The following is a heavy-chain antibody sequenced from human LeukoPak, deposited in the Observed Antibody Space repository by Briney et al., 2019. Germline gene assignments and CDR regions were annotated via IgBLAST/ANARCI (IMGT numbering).Heavy chain of an antibody. V-gene: IGHV5-51*01. CDR1: GYTFTSFW. CDR3: ASSRFGGLRFDY. J-gene: IGHJ4*02. CDR2: IYPGDSDT. D-gene: IGHD5-12*01. Sequence: ASVKVSCKASGYTFTSFWIGWVRQVPGKGLEWMGIIYPGDSDTRYSPSFQGQVTISADKSISTAYLQWSSLKASDTAMYYCASSRFGGLRFDYWGQGTLVTVSS.